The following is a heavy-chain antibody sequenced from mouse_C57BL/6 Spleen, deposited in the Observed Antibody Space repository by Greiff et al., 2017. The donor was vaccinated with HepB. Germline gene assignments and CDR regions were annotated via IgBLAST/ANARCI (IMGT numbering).Heavy chain of an antibody. V-gene: IGHV14-4*01. CDR2: IDPENGDT. Sequence: EVKLVESGAELVRPGASVKLSCTASGFNIKDDYMHWVKQRPEQGLEWIGWIDPENGDTEYASKFQGKATITADTSSNTAYLQLSSLTSEDTAVYYCTTGNDLRRGGYFDYWGQGTTLTVSS. CDR3: TTGNDLRRGGYFDY. J-gene: IGHJ2*01. D-gene: IGHD2-12*01. CDR1: GFNIKDDY.